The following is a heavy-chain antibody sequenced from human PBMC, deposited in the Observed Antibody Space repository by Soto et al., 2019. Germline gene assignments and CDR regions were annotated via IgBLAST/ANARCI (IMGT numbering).Heavy chain of an antibody. V-gene: IGHV1-69*13. CDR3: ARGGRDGYNSWGY. CDR2: IIPIFGTA. D-gene: IGHD5-12*01. Sequence: SVKVSCKASGGTFSSYAISWVRQAPGQGLEWMGGIIPIFGTANYAQKFQGRVTITADESTSTAYMELSSLRSEDTAGYSCARGGRDGYNSWGYWGQGTLVTVYS. J-gene: IGHJ4*02. CDR1: GGTFSSYA.